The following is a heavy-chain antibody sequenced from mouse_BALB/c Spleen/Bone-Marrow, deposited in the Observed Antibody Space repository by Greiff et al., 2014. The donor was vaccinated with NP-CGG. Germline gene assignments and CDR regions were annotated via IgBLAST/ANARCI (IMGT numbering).Heavy chain of an antibody. Sequence: EVHLVESGGGLVQPGGSLRLSCTTSGFTFTDYFMTWVRQPPGKALEWLGFIRNKPNGYTTEYNPSVKVRFTISRDNSQGMLYLQMNTLRAEDSAIYYCARDYSGYFDFWGQGTTLTVSS. CDR1: GFTFTDYF. CDR3: ARDYSGYFDF. V-gene: IGHV7-3*02. D-gene: IGHD5-1*01. CDR2: IRNKPNGYTT. J-gene: IGHJ2*01.